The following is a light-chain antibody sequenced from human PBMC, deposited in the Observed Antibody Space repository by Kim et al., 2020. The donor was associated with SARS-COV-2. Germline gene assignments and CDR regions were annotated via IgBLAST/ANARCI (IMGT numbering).Light chain of an antibody. CDR3: QKYNTYPIT. CDR2: KAS. CDR1: QSINTW. J-gene: IGKJ5*01. V-gene: IGKV1-5*03. Sequence: DIQMTQSPSTLSASVGDRVTITCRASQSINTWLAWYQQKPGKAPKPLIYKASSLESGVPSRFSGSGSGTEFTLTISSLQPDDFATYYCQKYNTYPITFGQGTRLEIK.